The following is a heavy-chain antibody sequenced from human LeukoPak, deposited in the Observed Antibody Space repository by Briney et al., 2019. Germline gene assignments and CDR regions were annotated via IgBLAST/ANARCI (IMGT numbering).Heavy chain of an antibody. V-gene: IGHV4-34*01. CDR2: INDSGST. CDR3: TRGKDYDYVGGTYRSFDY. CDR1: GESFSGYH. Sequence: KPSETLSLTCAVYGESFSGYHWSWIRQPPGKGLEWIGEINDSGSTNYNPSLKSRVTISVDTSKNQFSLKLSSVTAADTAVYYCTRGKDYDYVGGTYRSFDYWGQGTLVTVSS. D-gene: IGHD3-16*02. J-gene: IGHJ4*02.